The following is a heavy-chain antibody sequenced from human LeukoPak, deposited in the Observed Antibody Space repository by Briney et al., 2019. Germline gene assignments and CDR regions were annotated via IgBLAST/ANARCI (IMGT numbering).Heavy chain of an antibody. CDR2: INTNTGNP. D-gene: IGHD4-17*01. Sequence: GASLKVSCKTSGETFDNYAINWVRQAPGQGLEWMEGINTNTGNPTNAQGFTGRFVFSLDTSVRTAYLQISSLKTEDTAVYYCARSNNDGDYLGVGFDYWGQGTLVTVSS. CDR3: ARSNNDGDYLGVGFDY. CDR1: GETFDNYA. J-gene: IGHJ4*02. V-gene: IGHV7-4-1*02.